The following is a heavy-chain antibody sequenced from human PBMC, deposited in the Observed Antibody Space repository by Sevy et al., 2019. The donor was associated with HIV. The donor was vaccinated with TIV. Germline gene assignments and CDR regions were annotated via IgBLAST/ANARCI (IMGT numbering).Heavy chain of an antibody. CDR2: FYSTGST. Sequence: SETLSLTCNVSGGSISNSSYYWGWIRQPPGKGLEWIGSFYSTGSTSYNPSLRSRVTVSADTSKNQFSLKLDSVSAADTAVYYCATPRASGWYEGTGGYFDLWGRGTLVTVSS. D-gene: IGHD6-19*01. J-gene: IGHJ2*01. CDR1: GGSISNSSYY. CDR3: ATPRASGWYEGTGGYFDL. V-gene: IGHV4-39*01.